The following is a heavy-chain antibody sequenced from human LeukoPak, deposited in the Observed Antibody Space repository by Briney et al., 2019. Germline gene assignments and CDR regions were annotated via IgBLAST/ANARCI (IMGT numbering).Heavy chain of an antibody. Sequence: ASVKVSCKASGYTFTGYYMHWVRQAPGQGLEWMGWINPNSGGTNYAQKFQGRVTMTRDTSISTAYMELSRLRSDDTAVYYCARACRDGYNYWFDPWGQGTLVTVSS. CDR3: ARACRDGYNYWFDP. J-gene: IGHJ5*02. V-gene: IGHV1-2*02. CDR2: INPNSGGT. CDR1: GYTFTGYY. D-gene: IGHD5-24*01.